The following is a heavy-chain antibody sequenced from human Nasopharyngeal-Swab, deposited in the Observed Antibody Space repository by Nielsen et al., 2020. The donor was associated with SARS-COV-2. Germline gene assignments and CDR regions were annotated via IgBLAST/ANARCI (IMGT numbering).Heavy chain of an antibody. CDR1: GFTFSSYS. J-gene: IGHJ4*02. V-gene: IGHV3-21*01. CDR3: ATWELPRGNFDY. Sequence: GSLRLSCAASGFTFSSYSMNWVRQAPGKGLEWVSSISSSSSYIYYADSVKGRFTISRDNAKNSLYLQMNSLRAEDTAVYYCATWELPRGNFDYWGQGTLVTVSS. D-gene: IGHD1-26*01. CDR2: ISSSSSYI.